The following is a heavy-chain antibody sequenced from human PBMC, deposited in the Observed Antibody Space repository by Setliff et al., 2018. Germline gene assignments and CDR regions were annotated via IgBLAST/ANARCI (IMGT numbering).Heavy chain of an antibody. CDR2: IKSKTDGGTT. CDR3: AKGRRISYSSGWLNWFDP. D-gene: IGHD6-19*01. Sequence: PGGSLRLSCAASGFTFSNAWMSWVRQAPGKGLEWVGRIKSKTDGGTTDYAAPVKGRFTISRDDSKNTLYLQMNSLRAEDTAVYYCAKGRRISYSSGWLNWFDPWGQGTLVTVSS. J-gene: IGHJ5*02. CDR1: GFTFSNAW. V-gene: IGHV3-15*01.